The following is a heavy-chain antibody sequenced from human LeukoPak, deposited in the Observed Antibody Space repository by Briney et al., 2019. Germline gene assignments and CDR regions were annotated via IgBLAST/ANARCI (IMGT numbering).Heavy chain of an antibody. V-gene: IGHV3-7*04. J-gene: IGHJ4*02. CDR3: TRVGYIDEGIDY. CDR1: GFTFSSYA. CDR2: IKQDGSKK. D-gene: IGHD5-24*01. Sequence: GGSLRLSCAASGFTFSSYAMSWVRQAPGKGLEWVANIKQDGSKKSYVDSVKGRFTISRDNAKNSLYLHMNSLRAEDTAIYYCTRVGYIDEGIDYWGQGTLVTVSS.